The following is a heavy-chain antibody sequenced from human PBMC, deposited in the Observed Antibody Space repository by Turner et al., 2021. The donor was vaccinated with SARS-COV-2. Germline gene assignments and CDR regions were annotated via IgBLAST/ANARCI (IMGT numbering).Heavy chain of an antibody. J-gene: IGHJ3*02. CDR3: ARDGGDRIAVAGGAFDI. CDR2: INPSGGST. Sequence: QVQLVQSGAEVKKPGASVKVSCKASDSTFTSYYMHLVRQAPGQGLEWMGIINPSGGSTSYAQKFQGRVTMTRDTSTSTVYMELSSLRSEDTAVYYCARDGGDRIAVAGGAFDIWGQGRMVTVSS. V-gene: IGHV1-46*01. CDR1: DSTFTSYY. D-gene: IGHD6-19*01.